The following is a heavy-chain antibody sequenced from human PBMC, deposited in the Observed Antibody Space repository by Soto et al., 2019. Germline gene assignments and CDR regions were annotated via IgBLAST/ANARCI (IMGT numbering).Heavy chain of an antibody. J-gene: IGHJ6*02. CDR3: AKEEGYSYGYYYYGMDV. CDR1: GFTFSSYG. V-gene: IGHV3-30*18. D-gene: IGHD5-18*01. CDR2: ISYDGSNK. Sequence: GGSLRLSCEVSGFTFSSYGMHWVRQAPGKGLEWVAVISYDGSNKYYADSVKGRFTISRDNSKNTLYLQMNSLRAEDTAVYYCAKEEGYSYGYYYYGMDVWGQGTTVTVSS.